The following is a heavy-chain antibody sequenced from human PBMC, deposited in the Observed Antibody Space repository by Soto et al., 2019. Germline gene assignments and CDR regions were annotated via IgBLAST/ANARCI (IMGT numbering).Heavy chain of an antibody. CDR3: ARSYYDILTGYQIDY. J-gene: IGHJ4*02. CDR2: IYYSGST. Sequence: SETLSLTCAVYGGSFSGYYWSWIRQPPGKGLEWIGYIYYSGSTNYNPSLKSRVTISVDTSKNQFSLKLSSVTAADTAVYYCARSYYDILTGYQIDYWGQGTLVNVSS. D-gene: IGHD3-9*01. V-gene: IGHV4-59*01. CDR1: GGSFSGYY.